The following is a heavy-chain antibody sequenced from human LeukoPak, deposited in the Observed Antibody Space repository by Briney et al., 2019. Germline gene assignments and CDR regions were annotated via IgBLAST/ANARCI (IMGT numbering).Heavy chain of an antibody. J-gene: IGHJ5*01. D-gene: IGHD2-8*01. V-gene: IGHV1-2*02. CDR3: ARPAQYCINGVCYFWFDS. CDR2: INPNSSGT. CDR1: GYTFTSYY. Sequence: ASVKVSCKASGYTFTSYYIHWVRQAAGQGLEWMGWINPNSSGTNYAQKFQDRVTMTRDTSISTAYMELSSLRSDDTAVYYCARPAQYCINGVCYFWFDSWGQGTLVTVSS.